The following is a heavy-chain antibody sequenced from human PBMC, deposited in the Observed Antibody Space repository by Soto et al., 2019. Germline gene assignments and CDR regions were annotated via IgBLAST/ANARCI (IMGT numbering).Heavy chain of an antibody. V-gene: IGHV1-2*02. J-gene: IGHJ4*02. CDR2: IIPNTGGT. CDR3: ARQKFMNSQGGFDY. Sequence: QVLLVQSGADVKKPGASVKVSCKASGYTFADYYIHWVRQAPGQGLEWLGWIIPNTGGTNYARKFQGRVTMTGDASINTAYMELNILRSDDTAVYYCARQKFMNSQGGFDYWGQGTLVTVSS. D-gene: IGHD3-16*01. CDR1: GYTFADYY.